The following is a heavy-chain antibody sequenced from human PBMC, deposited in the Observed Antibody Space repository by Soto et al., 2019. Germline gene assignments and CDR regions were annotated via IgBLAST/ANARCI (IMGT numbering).Heavy chain of an antibody. Sequence: SGPTLVNPTQTLTLTCTFSGFPLSTSGMCVSWIRQPPGKALEWLARIDWDDDKYYSTSLKTRLTISKDTSKNQVVLTMTNMDPVDTATYYCARSRDWYFLFDYWGQGTLVTVSS. CDR3: ARSRDWYFLFDY. D-gene: IGHD3-9*01. J-gene: IGHJ4*02. CDR1: GFPLSTSGMC. V-gene: IGHV2-70*11. CDR2: IDWDDDK.